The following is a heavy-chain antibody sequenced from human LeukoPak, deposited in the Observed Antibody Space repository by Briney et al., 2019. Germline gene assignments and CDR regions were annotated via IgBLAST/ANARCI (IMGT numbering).Heavy chain of an antibody. J-gene: IGHJ4*02. CDR2: INQDGREE. V-gene: IGHV3-7*03. D-gene: IGHD2-2*01. Sequence: GGSLRLSCAASGFTFSSYWMHWVRQAPGKGLEWVANINQDGREEHFVDSVKGRFTISRDNPKNSLSLQMNGLRAEDTAVYYCSRGQHFGDYWGQGALVTVSS. CDR1: GFTFSSYW. CDR3: SRGQHFGDY.